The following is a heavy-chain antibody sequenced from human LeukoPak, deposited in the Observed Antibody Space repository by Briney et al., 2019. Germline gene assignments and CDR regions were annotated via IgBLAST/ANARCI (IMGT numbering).Heavy chain of an antibody. CDR3: AKGNAAAPFDY. Sequence: GGSLRLSCAASGFTFSSYAMHWVRQAPGKGLEWVAVISYDGSNKYYADSVKGRFTISRDNSKNTLYLQMNSLRAEDTAVYYCAKGNAAAPFDYWGQGTLVTVSS. D-gene: IGHD2-15*01. CDR1: GFTFSSYA. V-gene: IGHV3-30*04. CDR2: ISYDGSNK. J-gene: IGHJ4*02.